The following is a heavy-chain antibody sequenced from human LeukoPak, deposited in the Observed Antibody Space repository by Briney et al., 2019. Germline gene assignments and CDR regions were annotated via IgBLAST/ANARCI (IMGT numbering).Heavy chain of an antibody. Sequence: ASVKVSCKASGHTFTSYYMHWVRQAPGQGLEWMGIVNPSGGSISYAQKLQGRVTMTRDTSTSTAYMELRSLRSDDTAVYYCASCSTSYWGGFDPWGQGTLVTVSS. CDR2: VNPSGGSI. D-gene: IGHD2-2*01. CDR1: GHTFTSYY. CDR3: ASCSTSYWGGFDP. V-gene: IGHV1-46*01. J-gene: IGHJ5*02.